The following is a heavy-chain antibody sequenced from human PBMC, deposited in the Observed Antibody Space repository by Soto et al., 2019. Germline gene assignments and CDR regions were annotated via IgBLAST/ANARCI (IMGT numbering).Heavy chain of an antibody. CDR2: INWNSNSR. V-gene: IGHV3-20*04. CDR1: GFNFDDYG. Sequence: EVQLVESGGGVVRPGGSLRLSCAASGFNFDDYGMRWVRQAPGKGLEWVSGINWNSNSRGYADSVKGRFTISRDNVQNSLYLEMNSLRAEDTAFYYCARGISGYDDYFDTWGQGTLVTVSS. J-gene: IGHJ4*02. CDR3: ARGISGYDDYFDT. D-gene: IGHD5-12*01.